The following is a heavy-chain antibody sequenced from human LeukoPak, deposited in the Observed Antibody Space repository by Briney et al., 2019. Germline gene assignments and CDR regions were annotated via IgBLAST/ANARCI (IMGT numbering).Heavy chain of an antibody. Sequence: SVKVSCKSSGCTLRRYTISGVRQAPGQGLEWMGGIIPMLGRANYAQKFQGRLTITADESSTTAYMELSGLRSEDTAVYYCATDASIYDSRGYYYLWWGQGTLVTVPS. CDR1: GCTLRRYT. D-gene: IGHD3-22*01. CDR2: IIPMLGRA. V-gene: IGHV1-69*01. CDR3: ATDASIYDSRGYYYLW. J-gene: IGHJ4*02.